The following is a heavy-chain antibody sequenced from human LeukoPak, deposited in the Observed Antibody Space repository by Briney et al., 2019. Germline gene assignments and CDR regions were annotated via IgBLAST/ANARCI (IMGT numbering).Heavy chain of an antibody. J-gene: IGHJ4*02. CDR1: GFNFNTYA. D-gene: IGHD3-3*01. CDR2: MQFDESDE. CDR3: AMCAFWSGFYPLDS. Sequence: PGGSLRLSCAASGFNFNTYAMHWVRQAPAKGLEWVAFMQFDESDEKYANSVRGRFTISRDNLRNILYLHMNSLRGDDTAVYYCAMCAFWSGFYPLDSWGQGTVVTVSS. V-gene: IGHV3-30*02.